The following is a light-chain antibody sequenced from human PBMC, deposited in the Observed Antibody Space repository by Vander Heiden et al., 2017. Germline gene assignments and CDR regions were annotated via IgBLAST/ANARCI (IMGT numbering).Light chain of an antibody. CDR1: ALPKQY. J-gene: IGLJ2*01. CDR3: QSADSSGTQDG. Sequence: SYELTHPPSVSVSPGQTARITCSGDALPKQYAYWYQQKPGQAPVLGIYKDSERPSGIPERFSGSSSGTTVTLTISGVQAEDEADYYGQSADSSGTQDGFSGGTEL. CDR2: KDS. V-gene: IGLV3-25*03.